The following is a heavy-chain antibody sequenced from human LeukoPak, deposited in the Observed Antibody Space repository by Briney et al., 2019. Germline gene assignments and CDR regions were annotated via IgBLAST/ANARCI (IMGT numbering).Heavy chain of an antibody. CDR1: GFTFSSYA. CDR3: ANQRPGGSSGWYESDY. Sequence: GGSLRLSFAASGFTFSSYAMSWVRQAPGKGLEWVSAISGSGGSTYYADSVKGRFTISRDNSKNTLYLQMNSLRAEDTAVYYCANQRPGGSSGWYESDYWGQGTLVTVSS. J-gene: IGHJ4*02. V-gene: IGHV3-23*01. D-gene: IGHD6-19*01. CDR2: ISGSGGST.